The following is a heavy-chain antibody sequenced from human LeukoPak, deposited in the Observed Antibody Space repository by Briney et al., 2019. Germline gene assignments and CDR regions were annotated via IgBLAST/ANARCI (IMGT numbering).Heavy chain of an antibody. CDR2: IYYSGST. V-gene: IGHV4-59*01. CDR1: GGSISSYY. D-gene: IGHD3-22*01. CDR3: ARARENTMIVGFDP. J-gene: IGHJ5*02. Sequence: SETLSLTCTVSGGSISSYYWSWIRQPPGKGLEWIEYIYYSGSTNYNPSLKSRVTISVDTSKNQFSLKLSSVTAADTAVYYCARARENTMIVGFDPWGQGTLVTVSS.